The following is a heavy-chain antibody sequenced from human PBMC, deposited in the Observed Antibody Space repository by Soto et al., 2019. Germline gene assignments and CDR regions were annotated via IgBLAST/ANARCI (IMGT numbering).Heavy chain of an antibody. CDR1: GYTFTSYG. V-gene: IGHV1-18*01. J-gene: IGHJ4*02. CDR2: ISAYNGNT. CDR3: ARSKSSGYPYYFDY. Sequence: ASVKVSCKVSGYTFTSYGISWVRQAPGQGLEWMGWISAYNGNTNYAQKLQGRVTMTTDTSTSTAYMELRSLRSDDTAVYYCARSKSSGYPYYFDYWGQGTLVTVSS. D-gene: IGHD3-22*01.